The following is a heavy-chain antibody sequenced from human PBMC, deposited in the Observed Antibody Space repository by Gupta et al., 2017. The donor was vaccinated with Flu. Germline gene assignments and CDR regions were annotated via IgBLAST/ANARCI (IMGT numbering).Heavy chain of an antibody. D-gene: IGHD4-17*01. CDR3: ARSNYGDDSGHDAFDI. CDR2: IWNDESNK. V-gene: IGHV3-33*01. CDR1: GSIFSNYG. J-gene: IGHJ3*02. Sequence: QEQLVESGGGVVTPGRSLRLSCAASGSIFSNYGMTWVRQAPGKGLEWVAVIWNDESNKYYVDSVKGRFTISRDSSKNTLYLQMDSLRAEDTAMYYCARSNYGDDSGHDAFDIWGQGTMVTASS.